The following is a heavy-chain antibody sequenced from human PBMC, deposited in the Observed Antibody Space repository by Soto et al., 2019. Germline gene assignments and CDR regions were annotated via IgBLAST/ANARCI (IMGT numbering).Heavy chain of an antibody. CDR1: EFTVSNNY. V-gene: IGHV3-66*01. J-gene: IGHJ6*04. CDR2: IYSGGNT. Sequence: EVQLLQSGGGLVQPGGSLRLSCTASEFTVSNNYMTWVRQAPGKGLEWVSVIYSGGNTYYADSVQGRFTISRDKSYTMYLEMDCLSCEDAAIDSCCTDPAVAVWGKGTTVTVSS. D-gene: IGHD2-15*01. CDR3: CTDPAVAV.